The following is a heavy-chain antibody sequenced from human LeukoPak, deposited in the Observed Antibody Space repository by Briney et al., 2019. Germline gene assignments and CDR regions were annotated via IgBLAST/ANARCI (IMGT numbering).Heavy chain of an antibody. J-gene: IGHJ4*02. CDR1: GGTLSSGSDY. CDR2: IYASGST. V-gene: IGHV4-61*02. CDR3: ARSGYSNFDY. Sequence: NSSETLSLTCTVSGGTLSSGSDYWSWIRQSAGKGLEWIGRIYASGSTNYNPSLKSRVTISVDTSKNQFSLKLSSVTAADTAAYYCARSGYSNFDYWGQGTLVTVSS. D-gene: IGHD3-3*01.